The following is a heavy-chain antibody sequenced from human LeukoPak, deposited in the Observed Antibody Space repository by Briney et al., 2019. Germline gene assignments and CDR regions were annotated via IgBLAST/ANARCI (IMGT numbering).Heavy chain of an antibody. Sequence: GGSLRLSCAASGFTFSSYSMNWVRQAPGKGLEWVSYISSSSSTIYYADSVKGRFTNSRDNAKNSLYLQMNSLRAEDTAVYYCARDLMVRGVIITHDYWGQGTLVTVSS. D-gene: IGHD3-10*01. CDR1: GFTFSSYS. V-gene: IGHV3-48*01. J-gene: IGHJ4*02. CDR3: ARDLMVRGVIITHDY. CDR2: ISSSSSTI.